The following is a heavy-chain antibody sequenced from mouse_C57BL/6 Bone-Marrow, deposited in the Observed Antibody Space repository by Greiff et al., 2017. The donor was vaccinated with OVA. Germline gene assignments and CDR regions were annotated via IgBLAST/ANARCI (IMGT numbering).Heavy chain of an antibody. J-gene: IGHJ3*01. D-gene: IGHD3-2*02. CDR3: ATDSSGYWFAY. CDR1: GYTFTNYW. V-gene: IGHV1-63*01. CDR2: IYPGGGYT. Sequence: VHLVESGAELVRPGTSVKMSCKASGYTFTNYWIGWAKQRPGHGLEWIGDIYPGGGYTNYNEKFKGKATLTADKSSSTAYMQFSSLTSEDSAIYYCATDSSGYWFAYWGQGTLVTVSA.